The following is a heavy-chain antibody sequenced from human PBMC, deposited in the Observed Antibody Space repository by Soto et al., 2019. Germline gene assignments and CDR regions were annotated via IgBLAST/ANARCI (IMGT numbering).Heavy chain of an antibody. CDR3: AREQPTGSVNWFDP. V-gene: IGHV1-69*08. Sequence: QVQLVQSGAEVKKPGSSVKVSCKASGGTFSSYTISWVRQAPGQGLEWMGRIIPILGIANYAQKFQGRVTITADKSTGTAYMELSSLRSEDTAVYYCAREQPTGSVNWFDPWGQGTLVTVSS. CDR2: IIPILGIA. J-gene: IGHJ5*02. CDR1: GGTFSSYT. D-gene: IGHD2-15*01.